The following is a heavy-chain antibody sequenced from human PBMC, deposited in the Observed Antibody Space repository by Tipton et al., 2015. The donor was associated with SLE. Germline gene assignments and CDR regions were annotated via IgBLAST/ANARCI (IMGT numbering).Heavy chain of an antibody. CDR2: TRNKANSYTT. V-gene: IGHV3-72*01. CDR1: GFTFSDHY. Sequence: SLRLFCAASGFTFSDHYMDWVRQAPGKGLEWVGRTRNKANSYTTEYAASVKGRFTISRDDSKNSLYLQMNSLKTEDTAVYYCAREYYDFWSGYYRGGYMDVWGKGTTVTVSS. J-gene: IGHJ6*04. D-gene: IGHD3-3*01. CDR3: AREYYDFWSGYYRGGYMDV.